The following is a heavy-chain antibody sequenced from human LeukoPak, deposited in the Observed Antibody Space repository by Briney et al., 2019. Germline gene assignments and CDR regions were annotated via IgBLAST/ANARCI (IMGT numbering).Heavy chain of an antibody. CDR3: ARNKVGATIDY. CDR1: GGSISSGGYY. CDR2: IYYSGST. D-gene: IGHD1-26*01. J-gene: IGHJ4*02. Sequence: PSETLSLTCTVSGGSISSGGYYWSWIRQHPGKGLEWIGYIYYSGSTYYNPSLKSRVTISVDTSKNQFSLKLSSVTAADTAVYYCARNKVGATIDYWGQGTLVTVSS. V-gene: IGHV4-31*03.